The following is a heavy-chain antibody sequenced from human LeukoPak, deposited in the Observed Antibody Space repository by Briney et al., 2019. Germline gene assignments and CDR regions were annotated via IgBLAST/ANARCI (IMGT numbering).Heavy chain of an antibody. D-gene: IGHD2-2*01. CDR1: GYTFTGYY. J-gene: IGHJ6*02. CDR3: ASTQLSYYYGMDV. Sequence: GASVKVSCKASGYTFTGYYMHWVRRAPGQGLEWMGWINPNSGGTNYAQKFQGRVTMTRDTSISTAYMELSRLRSDDTAVYYCASTQLSYYYGMDVWGQGTTVTVSS. V-gene: IGHV1-2*02. CDR2: INPNSGGT.